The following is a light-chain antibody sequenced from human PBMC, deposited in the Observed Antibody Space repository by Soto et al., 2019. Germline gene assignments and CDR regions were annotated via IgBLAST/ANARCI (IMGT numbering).Light chain of an antibody. CDR3: QQDNKWPIT. V-gene: IGKV3-15*01. CDR1: QSVDSL. Sequence: VGMTQSPDPLSVSPGEAATLSCRTSQSVDSLLAWYQQKPGQAPRLLIYGASTRTTGIPARFSGSGSGTDFTLTINSLQSDDFAVYYCQQDNKWPITFGQGTRLEIK. CDR2: GAS. J-gene: IGKJ5*01.